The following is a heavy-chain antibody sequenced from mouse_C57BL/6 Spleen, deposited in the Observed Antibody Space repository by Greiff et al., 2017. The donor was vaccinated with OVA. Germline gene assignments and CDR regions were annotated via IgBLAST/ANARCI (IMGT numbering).Heavy chain of an antibody. Sequence: ESGPGMVKPSQSLSLTCTVTGYSITSGYDWHWIRHFPGNKLEWMGYISYSGSTNYNPSLKSRISITHDTSKNHFFLKLNSVTTEDTATYYCAREGYGNYDYWGQGTLVTVSA. D-gene: IGHD2-1*01. V-gene: IGHV3-1*01. CDR3: AREGYGNYDY. J-gene: IGHJ3*01. CDR1: GYSITSGYD. CDR2: ISYSGST.